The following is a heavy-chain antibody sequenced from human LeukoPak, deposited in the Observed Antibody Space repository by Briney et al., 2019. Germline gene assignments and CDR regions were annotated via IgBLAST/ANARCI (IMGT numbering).Heavy chain of an antibody. D-gene: IGHD3-22*01. J-gene: IGHJ4*02. Sequence: SETLPLTCTVSGGSISSSSYYWGWIRQPPGKGLEWIGSIYYSGSTYYNPSLKSRVTISVDTSKNQFSLKLSSVTAADTAVYYCARLPRGLVVDDYWGQGTLVTVSS. V-gene: IGHV4-39*01. CDR2: IYYSGST. CDR3: ARLPRGLVVDDY. CDR1: GGSISSSSYY.